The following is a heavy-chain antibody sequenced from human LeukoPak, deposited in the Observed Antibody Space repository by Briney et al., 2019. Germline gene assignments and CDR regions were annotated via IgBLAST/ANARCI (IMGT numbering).Heavy chain of an antibody. CDR3: ARGRGSSWSNWFDP. V-gene: IGHV4-34*01. CDR2: INHSGST. J-gene: IGHJ5*02. D-gene: IGHD6-13*01. CDR1: GGSFSGYY. Sequence: NPSETLSLTCAVYGGSFSGYYWSWIRQPLGKGLEWIGEINHSGSTNYNPSLKSRVTISVDTSKNQFSLKLSSVTAADTAVYYCARGRGSSWSNWFDPWGQGTLVTVSS.